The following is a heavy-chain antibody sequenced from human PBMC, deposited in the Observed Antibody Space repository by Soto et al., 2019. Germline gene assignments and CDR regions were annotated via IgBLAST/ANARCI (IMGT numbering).Heavy chain of an antibody. CDR1: GYTFTSYY. J-gene: IGHJ6*02. D-gene: IGHD3-10*01. Sequence: GASVKVSCKASGYTFTSYYMHWVRQAPGQGLEWMGIINPSGGSTSYAQKFQGRVTMTRDTSTSTVYMELSSLRSEDTAVYYCAREMVWFGDLANYYYYGMDVWGQGTTVTVSS. CDR2: INPSGGST. CDR3: AREMVWFGDLANYYYYGMDV. V-gene: IGHV1-46*01.